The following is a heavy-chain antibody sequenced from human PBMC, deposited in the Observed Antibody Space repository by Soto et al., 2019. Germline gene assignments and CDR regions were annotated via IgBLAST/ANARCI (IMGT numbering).Heavy chain of an antibody. J-gene: IGHJ5*02. D-gene: IGHD3-22*01. CDR1: GFTFSTYG. CDR2: ISDSGHYI. V-gene: IGHV3-21*01. Sequence: VGSLRLSCAASGFTFSTYGMNWVRQARGEGLEWLSSISDSGHYIYYADSVKGRFTISRDNAKNSLFLQMNSLRGEDTAVYYCARSGLALPYSASHWFDPWGHGTLVTVSS. CDR3: ARSGLALPYSASHWFDP.